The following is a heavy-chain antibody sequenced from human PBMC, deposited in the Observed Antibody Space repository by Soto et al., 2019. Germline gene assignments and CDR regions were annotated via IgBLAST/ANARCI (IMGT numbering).Heavy chain of an antibody. CDR1: GGSFSGYY. J-gene: IGHJ5*02. CDR2: INHSGST. CDR3: ARPPTGNYYDSSGYSAFDP. Sequence: PSETLSLTCAVYGGSFSGYYWSWIRQPPGKGLEWIGEINHSGSTNYNPSLKSRVTISVDTSKNQFSLKLSSVTAADTAVYYCARPPTGNYYDSSGYSAFDPWGQGTLVTVSS. D-gene: IGHD3-22*01. V-gene: IGHV4-34*01.